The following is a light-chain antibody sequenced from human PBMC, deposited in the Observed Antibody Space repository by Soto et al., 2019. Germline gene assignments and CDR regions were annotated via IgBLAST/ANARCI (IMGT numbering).Light chain of an antibody. CDR1: QSVSSN. Sequence: EIVMTQSPATLSVSPGERATLSCRASQSVSSNLAWYQQKPGQAPRLLIYGASTWATGVPARFSGSGSGTEFTLTISSLPSEDFAVYFCQQYNNWPTFGQGTKVEIK. V-gene: IGKV3-15*01. CDR2: GAS. CDR3: QQYNNWPT. J-gene: IGKJ1*01.